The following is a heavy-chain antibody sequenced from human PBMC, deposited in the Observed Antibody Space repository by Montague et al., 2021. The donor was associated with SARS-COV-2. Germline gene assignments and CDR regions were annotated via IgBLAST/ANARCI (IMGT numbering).Heavy chain of an antibody. CDR3: ARGGYSSSWYGTHNWFDP. V-gene: IGHV4-39*07. CDR1: GGSISSSSYY. D-gene: IGHD6-13*01. Sequence: SETLSLTCTVSGGSISSSSYYWGWIRQPPGEGLEWIGSIYYSGSTYYNPSLKSRVTISVDTSKNQFSLKLSSVTAADTAVYYCARGGYSSSWYGTHNWFDPWGQGTLVTVSS. CDR2: IYYSGST. J-gene: IGHJ5*02.